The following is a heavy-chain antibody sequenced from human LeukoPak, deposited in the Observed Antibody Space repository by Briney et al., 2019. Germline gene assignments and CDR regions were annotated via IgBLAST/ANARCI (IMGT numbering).Heavy chain of an antibody. D-gene: IGHD6-19*01. CDR3: ARYSSGWSPVRDAFDI. J-gene: IGHJ3*02. Sequence: PSETLSLTCTVSGGSISSGSYYWSWIRQPAGKGLEWIGRIYTSGSTNYNPSLKSRVTISVDTSKNQSSLKLSSVTAADTAVYYCARYSSGWSPVRDAFDIWGQGTMVTVSS. V-gene: IGHV4-61*02. CDR2: IYTSGST. CDR1: GGSISSGSYY.